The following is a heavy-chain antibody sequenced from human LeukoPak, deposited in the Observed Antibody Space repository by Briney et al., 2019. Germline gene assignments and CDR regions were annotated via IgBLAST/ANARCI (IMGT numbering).Heavy chain of an antibody. D-gene: IGHD5-12*01. V-gene: IGHV4-34*01. Sequence: PETLSLTRAVYGGSFSGYYWSWIRQPPGKGLEWIGEINHSGSTNYNPSLKSRVTISVDTSKNQFSLKLSSVTAADTAVYYCARGFSGYDWRADFDYWGQGTLVTVSS. CDR1: GGSFSGYY. CDR3: ARGFSGYDWRADFDY. CDR2: INHSGST. J-gene: IGHJ4*02.